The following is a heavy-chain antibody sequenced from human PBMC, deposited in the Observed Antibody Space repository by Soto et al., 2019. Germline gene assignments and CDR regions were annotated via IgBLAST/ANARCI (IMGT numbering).Heavy chain of an antibody. CDR2: IGTAGDT. D-gene: IGHD2-2*01. V-gene: IGHV3-13*01. Sequence: GGSLRLSCAASGFTFSSYDMHWVRQATGKGLEWVSAIGTAGDTYYPGSVKGRFTISRENAKNSLYLQMNSLRAGDTAVYYCARGGDVVVPAAMPSYYYYYMDVWGKGTTVTVSS. J-gene: IGHJ6*03. CDR1: GFTFSSYD. CDR3: ARGGDVVVPAAMPSYYYYYMDV.